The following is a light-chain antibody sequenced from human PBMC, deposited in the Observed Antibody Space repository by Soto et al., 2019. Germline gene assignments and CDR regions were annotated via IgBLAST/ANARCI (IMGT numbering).Light chain of an antibody. CDR2: GAS. CDR1: RSVSSNY. CDR3: QQSYSTPVT. Sequence: EIVLTQSPGTLSLSPGERATLSCRASRSVSSNYLAWFQQKPGQGPRLXIFGASTRATGIPDRFSGSGSGTDFTLTISSLQPEDFATYYCQQSYSTPVTFGQGTRLEIK. V-gene: IGKV3-20*01. J-gene: IGKJ5*01.